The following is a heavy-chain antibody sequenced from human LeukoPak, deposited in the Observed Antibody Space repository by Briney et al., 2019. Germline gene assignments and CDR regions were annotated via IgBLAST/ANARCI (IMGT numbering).Heavy chain of an antibody. CDR2: INWNGGST. CDR3: ARDQFGVIIVTSQYYFDY. D-gene: IGHD3-3*01. CDR1: GFTFDDYG. J-gene: IGHJ4*02. Sequence: GGSLRLSCAASGFTFDDYGMSWVRHALGKGLEWVSGINWNGGSTGYADSVKGRFTISRDNAKNSLYLQMNSLRAEDTALYYCARDQFGVIIVTSQYYFDYWGQGTLVTVSS. V-gene: IGHV3-20*04.